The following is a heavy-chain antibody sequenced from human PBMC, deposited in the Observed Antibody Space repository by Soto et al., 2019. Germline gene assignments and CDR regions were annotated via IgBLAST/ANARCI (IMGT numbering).Heavy chain of an antibody. V-gene: IGHV1-69*01. J-gene: IGHJ6*02. CDR3: ASSQGSSTSLEIYYYYYYGMDV. D-gene: IGHD2-2*01. CDR1: EGTFSSYA. Sequence: QVQLVQSGAEVKKPGSSVKVSCKASEGTFSSYAISWVRQAPGQGLEWMGGIIPISGTANYAQKFQGRVTITADESTSTAYMELSSLRSEDTAVYYCASSQGSSTSLEIYYYYYYGMDVWGQGTTVTVSS. CDR2: IIPISGTA.